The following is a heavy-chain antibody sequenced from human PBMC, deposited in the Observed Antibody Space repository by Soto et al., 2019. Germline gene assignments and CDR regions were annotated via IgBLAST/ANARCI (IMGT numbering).Heavy chain of an antibody. CDR3: ARFSPLSPRRVAFAI. V-gene: IGHV4-59*08. J-gene: IGHJ3*02. CDR1: GGSISTYY. Sequence: SETLSLSCTVSGGSISTYYWSWIRQPPGKGLEWIGYIYYSGSTNYNPSLKSRVTISVDTSKNQFSLKLSSVTAPDTAVYYCARFSPLSPRRVAFAIPGQGTMVPVSS. CDR2: IYYSGST.